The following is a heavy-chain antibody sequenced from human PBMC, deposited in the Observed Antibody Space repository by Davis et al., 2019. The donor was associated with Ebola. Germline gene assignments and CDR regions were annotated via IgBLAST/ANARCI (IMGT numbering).Heavy chain of an antibody. V-gene: IGHV1-18*04. Sequence: ASVKVSCKAFGYSFVTYGISWVRKAPGQGLEWMGWISAYNGNTNYAQKLQGRVTMTTDTSTSTAYMELRSLRSDDTAVYYCARLPESSWVDGMDVWGQGTTVTVSS. CDR2: ISAYNGNT. CDR3: ARLPESSWVDGMDV. D-gene: IGHD1-14*01. J-gene: IGHJ6*02. CDR1: GYSFVTYG.